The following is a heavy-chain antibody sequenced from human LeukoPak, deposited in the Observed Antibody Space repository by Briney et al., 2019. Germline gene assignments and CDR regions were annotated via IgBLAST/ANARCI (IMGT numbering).Heavy chain of an antibody. CDR2: MNPNSGNT. CDR3: ARGSWGEIAGRKSFEF. D-gene: IGHD6-6*01. J-gene: IGHJ4*02. CDR1: EYTFTSYD. V-gene: IGHV1-8*01. Sequence: GASVTVSCKASEYTFTSYDINWVRQATGQGLEWMGWMNPNSGNTGYAQKFQGRVTMTRVTSMSTAYMELNNLTSEDTAVYYCARGSWGEIAGRKSFEFWGQGSLVTVSS.